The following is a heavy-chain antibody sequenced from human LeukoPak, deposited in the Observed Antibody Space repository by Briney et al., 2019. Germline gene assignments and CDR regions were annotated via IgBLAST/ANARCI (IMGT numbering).Heavy chain of an antibody. D-gene: IGHD1-26*01. CDR1: GFTFSSYW. V-gene: IGHV3-7*04. CDR2: IKQDGSEK. J-gene: IGHJ4*02. CDR3: ARAVGATHFDY. Sequence: PGGSLRLSCAASGFTFSSYWMSWVRQAPGKGLEWVADIKQDGSEKFHVDSVKGRFTISRDNDKNSLCLQMNSLRAEDTAVYYCARAVGATHFDYWGQGILVTVSS.